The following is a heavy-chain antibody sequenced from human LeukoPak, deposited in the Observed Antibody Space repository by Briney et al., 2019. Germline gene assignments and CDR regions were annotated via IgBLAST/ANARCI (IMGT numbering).Heavy chain of an antibody. Sequence: ASVKVSCKASGYTFTSYYMHWVRQAPGQGLEWMGWINPNSGGTNYAQKFQGRVTMTRDTSISTAYMELSRLRSDDTAVYYCARSVQQLVLDWFDPWGQGTLVTVSS. V-gene: IGHV1-2*02. CDR2: INPNSGGT. CDR1: GYTFTSYY. CDR3: ARSVQQLVLDWFDP. D-gene: IGHD6-13*01. J-gene: IGHJ5*02.